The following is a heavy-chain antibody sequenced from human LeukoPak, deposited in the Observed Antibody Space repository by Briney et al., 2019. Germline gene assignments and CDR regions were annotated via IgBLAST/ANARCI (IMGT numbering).Heavy chain of an antibody. D-gene: IGHD5-18*01. J-gene: IGHJ4*02. CDR2: IYSGGST. Sequence: GGSLRLSCAASGFTVSSNYMSWVRQAPGKGLEWVSVIYSGGSTYYADSVKGRFTISRDNSKNTLYLQMNSLRAEDTAVYYCAAPSAMVDVLDYWGQGTLVTVSS. V-gene: IGHV3-66*01. CDR1: GFTVSSNY. CDR3: AAPSAMVDVLDY.